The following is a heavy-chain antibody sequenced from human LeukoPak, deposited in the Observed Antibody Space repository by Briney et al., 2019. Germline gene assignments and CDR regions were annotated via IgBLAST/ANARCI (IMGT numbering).Heavy chain of an antibody. Sequence: PSETLSLTCTVSGDSISSSSYYWGWIRQPPGKGLDWIGMIYYSGDTYYNPSLKSRRVTISVDTSKNQFSLRLSSVTAADTAVYYCARHQWHYYYYMGVWGKGSTVTVSS. V-gene: IGHV4-39*01. J-gene: IGHJ6*03. CDR1: GDSISSSSYY. CDR2: IYYSGDT. CDR3: ARHQWHYYYYMGV. D-gene: IGHD6-19*01.